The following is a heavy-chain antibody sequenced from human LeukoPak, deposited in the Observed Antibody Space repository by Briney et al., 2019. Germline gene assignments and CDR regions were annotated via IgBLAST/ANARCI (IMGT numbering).Heavy chain of an antibody. V-gene: IGHV4-39*07. CDR1: GGSISSSSYY. CDR3: ARDVDSSGWVDC. Sequence: SETLSLTCTVSGGSISSSSYYWGWIRQPPGKGLEWIGSIYYSGSTYYNPSLKSRVTISVDTSKNQFSLKLSSVTAADTAVYYCARDVDSSGWVDCWGQGTLVTVSS. CDR2: IYYSGST. D-gene: IGHD6-19*01. J-gene: IGHJ4*02.